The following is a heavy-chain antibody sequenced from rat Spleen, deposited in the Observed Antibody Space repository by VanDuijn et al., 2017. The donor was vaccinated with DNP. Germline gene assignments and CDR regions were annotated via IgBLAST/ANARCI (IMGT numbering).Heavy chain of an antibody. J-gene: IGHJ2*01. CDR1: GFTFSDYN. CDR2: IFYDGGST. V-gene: IGHV5S10*01. CDR3: ASWAPIAPLSTSNY. D-gene: IGHD1-2*01. Sequence: EVQLVESGGGLVKPGRSLKLSCAASGFTFSDYNMAWVRQAPKKGLEWVATIFYDGGSTYYPDSVKGRFTISRDNAENTVYLQMSSLRSEDTATYYCASWAPIAPLSTSNYWGQGVMVTVSS.